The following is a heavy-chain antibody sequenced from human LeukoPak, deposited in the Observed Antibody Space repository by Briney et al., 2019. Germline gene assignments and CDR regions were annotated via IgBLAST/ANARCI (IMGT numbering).Heavy chain of an antibody. V-gene: IGHV3-30*03. CDR2: FSYDGSHI. D-gene: IGHD6-13*01. CDR1: GFTFSSYG. J-gene: IGHJ4*02. CDR3: ARGGSSSWYRYRGIDY. Sequence: GGSLRLSCAASGFTFSSYGMPWVRQAPGKGLEWVAAFSYDGSHISYADSVKGRFTISRDNSKNTLYLQMNSLRAEDTAVYYCARGGSSSWYRYRGIDYWGQGTLVTVSS.